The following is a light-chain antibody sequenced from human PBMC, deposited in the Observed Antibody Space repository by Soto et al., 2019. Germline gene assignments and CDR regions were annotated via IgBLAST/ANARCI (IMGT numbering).Light chain of an antibody. Sequence: EIVMTQSPATLSVSPGERATLSCRASQRVSRNLAWYQQKPGQAPSLLIYGASTRATGIPARFSGSGSGTDFTLTISSLQSEDFAVYYCQQYNNWPPWTFGQGTKVEIK. CDR1: QRVSRN. V-gene: IGKV3-15*01. CDR2: GAS. CDR3: QQYNNWPPWT. J-gene: IGKJ1*01.